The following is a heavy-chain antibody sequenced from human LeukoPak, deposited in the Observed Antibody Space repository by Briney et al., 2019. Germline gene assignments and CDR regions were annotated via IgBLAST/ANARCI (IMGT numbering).Heavy chain of an antibody. D-gene: IGHD1-1*01. J-gene: IGHJ4*02. V-gene: IGHV3-23*01. CDR3: ALARYPPSG. CDR2: ISGSGGST. Sequence: ETLSLTCTVSGDSISRSNYYWGWVRQAPGKGLEWVSAISGSGGSTYYADSVKGRFTISRDNSKNTLYLQMNSLRAEDTAVYYCALARYPPSGWGQGTLVTVSS. CDR1: GDSISRSNYY.